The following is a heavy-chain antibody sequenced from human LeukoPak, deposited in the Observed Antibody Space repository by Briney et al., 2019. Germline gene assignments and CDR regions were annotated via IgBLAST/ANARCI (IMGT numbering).Heavy chain of an antibody. CDR2: MNPNSGNT. CDR3: AINHPDCGDYVGQDY. Sequence: ASVKVSCKASGYTFTSYDINWVRQATGQGLEWMGWMNPNSGNTGYAQKFQGRVTMTRNTSISTAYMELSSLRSEDTAVYYCAINHPDCGDYVGQDYWGQGTLVTVSS. D-gene: IGHD4-17*01. V-gene: IGHV1-8*01. J-gene: IGHJ4*02. CDR1: GYTFTSYD.